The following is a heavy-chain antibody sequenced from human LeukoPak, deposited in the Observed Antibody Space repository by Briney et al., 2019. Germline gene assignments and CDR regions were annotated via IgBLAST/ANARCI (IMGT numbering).Heavy chain of an antibody. CDR2: INWNGGST. D-gene: IGHD3-3*01. V-gene: IGHV3-20*04. CDR3: ARAANYDFWSGLFDY. J-gene: IGHJ4*02. CDR1: GFTFDDYG. Sequence: GGSLRLSCAASGFTFDDYGVSWVRQAPGKGLEWVSGINWNGGSTGYADSVKGRFTISRDNAKNSLYLQMNSLRAEDTALYYCARAANYDFWSGLFDYWGQGTLVTVSS.